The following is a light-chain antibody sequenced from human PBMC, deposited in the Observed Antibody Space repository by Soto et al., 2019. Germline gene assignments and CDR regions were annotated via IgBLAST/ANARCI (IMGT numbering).Light chain of an antibody. J-gene: IGKJ4*01. CDR2: AAS. CDR3: QQGYSIPLT. V-gene: IGKV1-39*01. CDR1: QSISTY. Sequence: DILMTQSPSSLSASVGDRVTITFRSSQSISTYLNWYQQKPGKAPKFLIYAASSLETGVPSRFSGRGSGTDFTLTINNLQHEDFATYYCQQGYSIPLTFGGGTKVDIK.